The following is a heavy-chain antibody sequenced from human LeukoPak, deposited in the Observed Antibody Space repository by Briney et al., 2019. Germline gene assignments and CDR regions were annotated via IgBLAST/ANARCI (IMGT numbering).Heavy chain of an antibody. CDR2: IIPIFGTA. CDR1: GGTFSSYA. D-gene: IGHD5-18*01. V-gene: IGHV1-69*01. CDR3: AREDIRGYSYGAHWGDY. J-gene: IGHJ4*02. Sequence: SVKVSCKASGGTFSSYAISWVRQAPGQGLEWMGGIIPIFGTANYAQKFQGRATITADESTSTAYMELSSLRSEDTAVYYCAREDIRGYSYGAHWGDYWGQGTLVTVSS.